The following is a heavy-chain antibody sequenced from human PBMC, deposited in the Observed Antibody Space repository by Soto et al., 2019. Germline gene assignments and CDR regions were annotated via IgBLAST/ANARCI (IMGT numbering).Heavy chain of an antibody. V-gene: IGHV3-21*01. Sequence: EVQLVESGGGLVMPGGSLRLSCAASGFTFSTYHMNWVRQAPGKGLEWVSSINPSSSHIYYADSVRGRFTISRDNSKNSMDLQMNSLRTEDEAVYYCARGYCGGGGCYLRRDAIDVWGQGTMVTVSS. CDR1: GFTFSTYH. CDR2: INPSSSHI. CDR3: ARGYCGGGGCYLRRDAIDV. J-gene: IGHJ3*01. D-gene: IGHD2-15*01.